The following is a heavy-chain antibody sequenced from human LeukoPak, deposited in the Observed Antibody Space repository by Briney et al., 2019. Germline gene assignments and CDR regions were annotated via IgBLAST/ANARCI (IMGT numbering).Heavy chain of an antibody. Sequence: GESPNISCKCSGYIFTSYWIGGVRQLPGKGLEGMGIIYPGDSDTRYSPSFQGQVTISADKSISTSYRQWSSLKASDTAMYYCARPVHYSSSWNSFDPWGPGTLVTVSS. CDR3: ARPVHYSSSWNSFDP. D-gene: IGHD6-13*01. J-gene: IGHJ5*02. CDR1: GYIFTSYW. CDR2: IYPGDSDT. V-gene: IGHV5-51*01.